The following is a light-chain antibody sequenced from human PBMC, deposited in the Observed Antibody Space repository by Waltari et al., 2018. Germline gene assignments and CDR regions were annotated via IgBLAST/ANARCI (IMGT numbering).Light chain of an antibody. V-gene: IGKV3-20*01. J-gene: IGKJ1*01. CDR1: QSISNNY. CDR2: SAS. CDR3: QQYGGSPRT. Sequence: EIVLTQSPDTLSLSPGERATLSCRASQSISNNYVGWYQQHPGQAPRLLIYSASRRATGIPDRFSGSGSGTDFTLTITRLEPEDFAVYYCQQYGGSPRTFGQGTRVDVK.